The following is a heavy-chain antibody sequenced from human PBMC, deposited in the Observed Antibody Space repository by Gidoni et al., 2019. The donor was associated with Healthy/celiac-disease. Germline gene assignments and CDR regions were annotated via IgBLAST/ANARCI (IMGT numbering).Heavy chain of an antibody. D-gene: IGHD3-10*01. Sequence: QVQLVESGGGVVQPGRSLRLSCAASGFTFSSYGMHWVRQAPGKGLGWVAVISYDGSNKYYADSVKGRFTISRDNSKNTLYLQMNSLRAEDTAVYYCAKDRTGVYDYWGQGTLVTVSS. CDR2: ISYDGSNK. V-gene: IGHV3-30*18. CDR1: GFTFSSYG. CDR3: AKDRTGVYDY. J-gene: IGHJ4*02.